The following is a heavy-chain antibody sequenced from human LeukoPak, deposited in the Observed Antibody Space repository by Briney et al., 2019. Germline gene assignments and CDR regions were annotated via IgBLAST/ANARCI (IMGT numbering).Heavy chain of an antibody. D-gene: IGHD3-10*01. J-gene: IGHJ4*02. CDR2: IRYDGSNK. CDR1: GFTFSSYG. Sequence: GGSLRLSCAASGFTFSSYGMHWVRQAPGKGLEWVAFIRYDGSNKYYADSVKGRFTISRDNSMNTLYLQMNSLRAEDTAVYYCAKEKGITSSAVYYWGQGTLVTVSS. CDR3: AKEKGITSSAVYY. V-gene: IGHV3-30*02.